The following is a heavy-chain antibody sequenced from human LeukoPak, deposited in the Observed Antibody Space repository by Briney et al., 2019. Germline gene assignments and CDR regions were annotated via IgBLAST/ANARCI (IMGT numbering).Heavy chain of an antibody. CDR1: GFTFSSYS. D-gene: IGHD4-17*01. Sequence: GGSLRLSCAASGFTFSSYSMNWVRQAPGRGLEWVANIKQDGSEKYYVDSVKGRFTISRDNAKNSLYLQMNSLRAEDTAVYYCARDDHDYGDYGWFDPWGQGTLVTVS. CDR2: IKQDGSEK. CDR3: ARDDHDYGDYGWFDP. J-gene: IGHJ5*02. V-gene: IGHV3-7*03.